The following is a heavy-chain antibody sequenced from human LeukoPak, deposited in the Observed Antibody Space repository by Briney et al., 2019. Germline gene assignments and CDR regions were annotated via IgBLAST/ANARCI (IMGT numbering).Heavy chain of an antibody. CDR2: ISSSGSTI. CDR1: GFTFSSYE. J-gene: IGHJ6*02. V-gene: IGHV3-48*03. D-gene: IGHD4-11*01. Sequence: PGGSLRLSCAASGFTFSSYEMNWVRQVPGKGLEWISYISSSGSTIYFADSVKGRFTISRDNSKNTLYLQMNSLRAEDTAVYYCARDKTGNYGYYCYGMDVWGQGTTVTVSS. CDR3: ARDKTGNYGYYCYGMDV.